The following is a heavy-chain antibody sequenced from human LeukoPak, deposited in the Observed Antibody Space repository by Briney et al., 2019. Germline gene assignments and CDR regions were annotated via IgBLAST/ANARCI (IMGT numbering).Heavy chain of an antibody. D-gene: IGHD1-26*01. CDR3: AKDWAEEPTEYFDY. J-gene: IGHJ4*02. Sequence: GGSLRLSCAASGFTFDDYAMHWVRQAPWKGLEWVSGISWNSGSIGYADSVKGRFTISRDNAKSSLYLQMNSLRAEDMALYYCAKDWAEEPTEYFDYWGEGTLVTVSS. V-gene: IGHV3-9*03. CDR1: GFTFDDYA. CDR2: ISWNSGSI.